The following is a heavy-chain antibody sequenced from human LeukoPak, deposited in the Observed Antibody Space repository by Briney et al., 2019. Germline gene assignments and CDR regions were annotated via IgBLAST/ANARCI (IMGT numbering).Heavy chain of an antibody. V-gene: IGHV5-51*01. CDR1: GYSFSTYW. D-gene: IGHD3-22*01. CDR2: IYPGDSNI. J-gene: IGHJ4*02. Sequence: GESLRISCRGSGYSFSTYWIGWLRQMPGKGLHWMGIIYPGDSNIRYSPSFQGQVTISADKSSSTVYLQWRSLKASDTAMYYCARQYYFDSSSYLAFDYWGQGTLVTVSS. CDR3: ARQYYFDSSSYLAFDY.